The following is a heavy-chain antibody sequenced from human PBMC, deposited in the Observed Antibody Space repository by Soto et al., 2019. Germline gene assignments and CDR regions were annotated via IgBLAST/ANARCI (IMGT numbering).Heavy chain of an antibody. D-gene: IGHD2-15*01. Sequence: ASVKVSCKASGYTFTSYDINWLRQATGQGLEWMGWMNPNSGNTGYAQKFQGRVTMTRNTSISTAYMELSSLRSEDTAVYYCARTRVVVVVAAKGKYNWFDPWGQGTLVTVSS. CDR2: MNPNSGNT. J-gene: IGHJ5*02. V-gene: IGHV1-8*01. CDR3: ARTRVVVVVAAKGKYNWFDP. CDR1: GYTFTSYD.